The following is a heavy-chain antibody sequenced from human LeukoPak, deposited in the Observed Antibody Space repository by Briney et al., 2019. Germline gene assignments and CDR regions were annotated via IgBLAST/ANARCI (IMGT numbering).Heavy chain of an antibody. J-gene: IGHJ4*02. D-gene: IGHD6-19*01. Sequence: GGSLRLSCAASGFTFSNAWMNWIRQAPGKGLEWVAVISYDGSNKYYADSVKGRFTISRDNSKNTLYLQMNSLRAEDTAVYYCAKGIAVAGTLLTPPDCWGQGTLVTVSS. CDR2: ISYDGSNK. V-gene: IGHV3-30*18. CDR1: GFTFSNAW. CDR3: AKGIAVAGTLLTPPDC.